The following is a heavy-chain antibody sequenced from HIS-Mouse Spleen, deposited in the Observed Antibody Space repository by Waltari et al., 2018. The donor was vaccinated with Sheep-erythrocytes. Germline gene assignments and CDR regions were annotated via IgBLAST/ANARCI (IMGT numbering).Heavy chain of an antibody. J-gene: IGHJ4*02. CDR2: ISSSSSYI. Sequence: EVQLVESGGGLVKPGGYLRLSCAASGFTFSRYSMNWFRQAPGKGLEWVSSISSSSSYIYYADSVKGRFTISRDNAKNSLYLQMNSLRAEDTAVYYCARAGYSGEYYFDYWGQGTLVTVSS. V-gene: IGHV3-21*01. CDR1: GFTFSRYS. CDR3: ARAGYSGEYYFDY. D-gene: IGHD5-12*01.